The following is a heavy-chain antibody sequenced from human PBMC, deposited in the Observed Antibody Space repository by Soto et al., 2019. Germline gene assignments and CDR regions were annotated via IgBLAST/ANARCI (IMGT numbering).Heavy chain of an antibody. J-gene: IGHJ4*02. D-gene: IGHD2-21*01. Sequence: QVQLVQSGAEVKKPGSSVKVSCKASGGTFSSYAITWVRQTPGQGLEWMGGIIPIFGTANYAQKFQGRVTITADESLTTAYMELSSLRSEDTAIYYCARDFRDSCGGPSSINFDFWGQGTLVTVS. CDR2: IIPIFGTA. V-gene: IGHV1-69*01. CDR1: GGTFSSYA. CDR3: ARDFRDSCGGPSSINFDF.